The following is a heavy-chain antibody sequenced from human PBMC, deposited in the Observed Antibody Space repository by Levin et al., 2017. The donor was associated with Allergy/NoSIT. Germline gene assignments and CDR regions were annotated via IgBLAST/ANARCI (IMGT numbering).Heavy chain of an antibody. D-gene: IGHD6-19*01. CDR3: ATQNLYSSGWYYKTTIDY. V-gene: IGHV3-33*01. CDR1: GFTFSSYG. CDR2: IWYDGSNK. Sequence: SCAASGFTFSSYGMHWVRQAPGKGLEWVAVIWYDGSNKYYADSVKGRFTISRDNSKNTLYLQMNSLRAEDTAVYYCATQNLYSSGWYYKTTIDYWGQGTLVTVSS. J-gene: IGHJ4*02.